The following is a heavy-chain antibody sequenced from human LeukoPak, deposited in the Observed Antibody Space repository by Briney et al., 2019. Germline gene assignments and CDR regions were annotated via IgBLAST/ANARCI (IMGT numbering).Heavy chain of an antibody. V-gene: IGHV4-4*07. D-gene: IGHD6-19*01. CDR1: GGSISSSY. CDR3: ARVGYSSGWSFFDY. CDR2: IYTSGST. J-gene: IGHJ4*02. Sequence: SETLSLTCTVSGGSISSSYWSWIRQRAGKGLEWIGRIYTSGSTNYNPSLKSRVTMSLDTSKNQFSLKLSSVTAADTAVYYCARVGYSSGWSFFDYWGQGILVTVSS.